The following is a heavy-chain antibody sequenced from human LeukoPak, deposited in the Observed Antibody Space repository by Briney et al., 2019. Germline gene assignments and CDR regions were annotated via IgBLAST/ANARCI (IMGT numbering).Heavy chain of an antibody. J-gene: IGHJ3*02. CDR2: ISAYNGDT. D-gene: IGHD6-13*01. V-gene: IGHV1-18*01. Sequence: ASVKVSCKTSGYTFTNYGISWVRQAPGLGLEWMGWISAYNGDTNYAQKVQGRVTMTTDTSTSTAYMELRSLRFDDTAVYYCARDQSVRLLQTSSTYFKHVFAIWGQGSMVTVSS. CDR3: ARDQSVRLLQTSSTYFKHVFAI. CDR1: GYTFTNYG.